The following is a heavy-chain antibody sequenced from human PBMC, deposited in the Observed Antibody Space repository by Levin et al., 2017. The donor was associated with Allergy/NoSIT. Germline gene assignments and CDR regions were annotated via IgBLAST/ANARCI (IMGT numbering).Heavy chain of an antibody. J-gene: IGHJ5*02. CDR3: ARPIRPGHNWFDP. V-gene: IGHV4-34*01. CDR2: INHSGST. Sequence: MTSETLSLTCAVYGGSFSGYYWSWIRQPPGKGLEWIGEINHSGSTNYNPSLKSRVTISVDTSKNQFSLKLSSVTAADTAVYYCARPIRPGHNWFDPWGQGTLVTVSS. CDR1: GGSFSGYY.